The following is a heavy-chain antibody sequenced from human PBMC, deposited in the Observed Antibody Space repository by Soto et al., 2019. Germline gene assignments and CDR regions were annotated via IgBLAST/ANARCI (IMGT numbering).Heavy chain of an antibody. Sequence: VGSLRLSCVASGIEFSNYATSWVRQAPGKGLEWVSISSASGRSRYHADSVKGRFTISRDNSKNTLYLHMTNLRAEDTAVYYCAKDGNWLDVYFDVWGQGTPVTVSS. J-gene: IGHJ4*02. CDR3: AKDGNWLDVYFDV. V-gene: IGHV3-23*01. CDR2: SSASGRSR. D-gene: IGHD6-19*01. CDR1: GIEFSNYA.